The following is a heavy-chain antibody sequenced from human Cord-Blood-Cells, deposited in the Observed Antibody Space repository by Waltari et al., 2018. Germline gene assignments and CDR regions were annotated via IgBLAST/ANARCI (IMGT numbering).Heavy chain of an antibody. Sequence: QVRLVESGGCVVQPGRSLRLPCAASGLPFGSYAMHWVRKAPAKGLEWVAVRSYDGSNKYSADSVKGRFTISRNNSKNTLYLQMNSLRAEETAVYYCARERIAALYFDYWGQGTLVTVSS. V-gene: IGHV3-30-3*01. CDR1: GLPFGSYA. CDR2: RSYDGSNK. J-gene: IGHJ4*01. CDR3: ARERIAALYFDY. D-gene: IGHD6-6*01.